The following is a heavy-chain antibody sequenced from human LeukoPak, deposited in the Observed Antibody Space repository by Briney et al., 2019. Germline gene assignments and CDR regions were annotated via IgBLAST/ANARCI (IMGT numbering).Heavy chain of an antibody. D-gene: IGHD5-12*01. CDR2: IIPIFGTA. J-gene: IGHJ4*02. CDR1: GGTFSSYA. Sequence: GASVKVSCKASGGTFSSYAISWVRQAPGQGLEWMGGIIPIFGTANYAQKFQGRVTITADESTSTAYMELSSLRSEDTAVYYCARDIVATGFPFDYWGQGTLVTVSS. CDR3: ARDIVATGFPFDY. V-gene: IGHV1-69*01.